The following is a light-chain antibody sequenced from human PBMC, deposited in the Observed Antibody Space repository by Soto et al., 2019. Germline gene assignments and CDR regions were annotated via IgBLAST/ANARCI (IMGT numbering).Light chain of an antibody. CDR1: SSDVGNYKY. J-gene: IGLJ1*01. CDR3: FSYTSSGTYV. Sequence: QSALTQPASVSGSPGQSITISYTGTSSDVGNYKYVSWYQQHPGKAPKLMIYEVSNRPSGVSNRVSGSKSGNTASLTISGLQAEDETDYYCFSYTSSGTYVFGTGTKVTVL. CDR2: EVS. V-gene: IGLV2-14*01.